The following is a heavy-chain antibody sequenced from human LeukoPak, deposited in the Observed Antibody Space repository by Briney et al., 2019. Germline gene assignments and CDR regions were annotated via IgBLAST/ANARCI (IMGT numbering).Heavy chain of an antibody. V-gene: IGHV6-1*01. CDR2: TYYRSKWYN. J-gene: IGHJ5*02. CDR3: ARDGSGWYDHKGNWFDP. D-gene: IGHD6-19*01. Sequence: PSQTLSLTCAISGDSVSSNSAAWNWIRQSPSRGLEWLGRTYYRSKWYNDYAVSVKSRITINPDTSKNQFSLQLNSVTPEDTAVYYCARDGSGWYDHKGNWFDPWGQGTLVTVSS. CDR1: GDSVSSNSAA.